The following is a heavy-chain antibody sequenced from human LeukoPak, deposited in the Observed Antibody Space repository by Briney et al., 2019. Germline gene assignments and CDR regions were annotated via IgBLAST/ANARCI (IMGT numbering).Heavy chain of an antibody. CDR1: GGSISSSSYY. D-gene: IGHD2-2*01. V-gene: IGHV4-39*01. J-gene: IGHJ4*02. Sequence: PSETLSLTCTVSGGSISSSSYYWGWIRQPPGKGLEWIGSIYYSGSTYYNPSPKSRVTISVDTSKNQFSLKLSSVTAADTAVYYCARLRRSCSSTSCPYYFDYWGQGTLVTVSS. CDR2: IYYSGST. CDR3: ARLRRSCSSTSCPYYFDY.